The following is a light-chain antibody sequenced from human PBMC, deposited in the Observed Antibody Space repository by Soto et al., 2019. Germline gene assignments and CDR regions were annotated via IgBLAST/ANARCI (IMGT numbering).Light chain of an antibody. CDR2: KAS. CDR1: QSISSW. Sequence: DIQMTQSPSTLSASVGDRVTITCRASQSISSWLAWYQQKPGKAPKLLIYKASSLESGVPSRFSGSGSGTDFPLTISSLQPDDFPTYYSQQYNSYSTLGQGTKVKI. V-gene: IGKV1-5*03. CDR3: QQYNSYST. J-gene: IGKJ1*01.